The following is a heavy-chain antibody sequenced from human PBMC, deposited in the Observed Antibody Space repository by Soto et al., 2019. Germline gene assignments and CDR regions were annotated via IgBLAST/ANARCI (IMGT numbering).Heavy chain of an antibody. V-gene: IGHV4-59*01. CDR2: IDDSFIT. Sequence: PSGTQSLTCTYSGGSISSYYCSWIPQPPGQGLEWIRYIDDSFITNYNPSLKSRVTISVDTSKNQFSLKLSSVTAADTAVYYCARGNWNYGHYYYGMDVWGQGTTVT. CDR1: GGSISSYY. CDR3: ARGNWNYGHYYYGMDV. J-gene: IGHJ6*02. D-gene: IGHD1-7*01.